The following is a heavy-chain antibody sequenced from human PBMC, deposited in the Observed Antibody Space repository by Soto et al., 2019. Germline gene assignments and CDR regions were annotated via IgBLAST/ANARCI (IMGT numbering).Heavy chain of an antibody. D-gene: IGHD6-6*01. V-gene: IGHV1-8*01. J-gene: IGHJ6*03. CDR3: AREMYSSSSGGYYYYYMDV. CDR2: MNPNSGNT. CDR1: GYTFTSYD. Sequence: QVQLVQSGAEVKKPGASVKVSCKASGYTFTSYDINWVRQATGQGLEWMGWMNPNSGNTGYAQKLQGRVTMTRNTSISTAYMELSSLRSEDTAVYYCAREMYSSSSGGYYYYYMDVWGKGTTVTVSS.